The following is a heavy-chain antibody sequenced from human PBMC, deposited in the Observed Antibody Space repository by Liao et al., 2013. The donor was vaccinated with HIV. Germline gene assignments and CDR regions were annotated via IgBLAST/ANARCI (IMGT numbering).Heavy chain of an antibody. Sequence: QLQLQESGPGLVKPSETLSLTCTVSGGSISSSSYYWSWIRQPPGKGLEWIGYIYHSGSTYYNPSLKSRVTISVDTSKNQFSLKLSSVTAADTAVYYCARDLLGWAGTTKGYNYWGQGIPGHRLL. V-gene: IGHV4-39*07. CDR1: GGSISSSSYY. CDR3: ARDLLGWAGTTKGYNY. D-gene: IGHD1-7*01. J-gene: IGHJ4*02. CDR2: IYHSGST.